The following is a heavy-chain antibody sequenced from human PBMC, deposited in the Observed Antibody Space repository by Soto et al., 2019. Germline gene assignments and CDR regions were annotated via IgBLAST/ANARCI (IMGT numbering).Heavy chain of an antibody. D-gene: IGHD4-17*01. Sequence: QITLKESGPTLVKPTQTLTLTCTFSGFSLSTSGVGVGWIRQPPGKALEWLALIYWDDDKRYSPSLKSRLTITKDTSKKQVVLTMTNMDPVDTATYYCAHMVGSPPSDNDYGDLFDYWGQGTLVTVSS. CDR1: GFSLSTSGVG. V-gene: IGHV2-5*02. CDR2: IYWDDDK. CDR3: AHMVGSPPSDNDYGDLFDY. J-gene: IGHJ4*02.